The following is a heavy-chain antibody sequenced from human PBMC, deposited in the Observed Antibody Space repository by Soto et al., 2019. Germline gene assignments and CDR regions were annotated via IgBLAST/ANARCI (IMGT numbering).Heavy chain of an antibody. Sequence: QVQLVQSGAEVKKPGASVKVSCKASGYTFTSYGISWVRQAPGQGLEWMGWISAYNGNTKNAQKFQGRVTMTTDTSTSTAHMELRSLRSDDTAVYYSAREPNYFDYWGQGTLVTVSS. V-gene: IGHV1-18*01. CDR3: AREPNYFDY. J-gene: IGHJ4*02. CDR2: ISAYNGNT. CDR1: GYTFTSYG.